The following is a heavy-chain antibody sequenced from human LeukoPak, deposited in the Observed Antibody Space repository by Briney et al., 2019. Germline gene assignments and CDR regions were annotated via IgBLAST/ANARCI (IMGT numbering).Heavy chain of an antibody. CDR3: AREKGDPAAIHWLDP. Sequence: SETLSLTCTVSGASINNYYWDWIRQPAKKGLEWIGRIYIGGTANYNSSLQGRVTMSVDTSKNQVSLRLTSVTAADTAVYYCAREKGDPAAIHWLDPWGQGTLVTVSS. CDR2: IYIGGTA. CDR1: GASINNYY. J-gene: IGHJ5*02. D-gene: IGHD2-2*01. V-gene: IGHV4-4*07.